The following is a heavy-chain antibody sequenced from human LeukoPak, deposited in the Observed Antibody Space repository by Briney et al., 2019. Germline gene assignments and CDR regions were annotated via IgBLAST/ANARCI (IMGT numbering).Heavy chain of an antibody. Sequence: SQTLSLTCAISGDSVFSNSSWNWIRQSPSRGLEWLGRTYYRSKWYNDYVASVKSRININPDTPKNQFSLQLSSVTPEDTAVYYCARGGQGDGYSADEAFDIWGQGTMVTVS. CDR2: TYYRSKWYN. J-gene: IGHJ3*02. V-gene: IGHV6-1*01. CDR3: ARGGQGDGYSADEAFDI. CDR1: GDSVFSNSS. D-gene: IGHD5-24*01.